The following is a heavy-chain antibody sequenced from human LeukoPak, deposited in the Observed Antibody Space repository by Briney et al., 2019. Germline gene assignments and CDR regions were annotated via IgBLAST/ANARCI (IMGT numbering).Heavy chain of an antibody. CDR3: ARVRPPLAGTYFDY. J-gene: IGHJ4*02. V-gene: IGHV4-39*07. Sequence: SETLSLTCTVSGGSISSSSYYWGWIRQPPGKGLEWIGSIYYSGSTYYNPSLKSRVTISVDTSKNQFSLKLSSVTAADTAVYYCARVRPPLAGTYFDYWGQGTLVTVSS. CDR2: IYYSGST. CDR1: GGSISSSSYY. D-gene: IGHD6-13*01.